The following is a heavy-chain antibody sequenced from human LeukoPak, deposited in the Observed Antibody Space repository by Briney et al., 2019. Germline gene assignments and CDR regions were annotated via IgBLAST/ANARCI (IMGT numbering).Heavy chain of an antibody. Sequence: SVTVSCKASGGTFSSCAISWVRQAPGQGLEWMGGIIPIFGTADYAQKFQGRVTITADESTSTAYMELSSLKSEDTAVYYCAGGVVGATTGAYSFDYWGQGTLVTVSS. V-gene: IGHV1-69*13. D-gene: IGHD1-26*01. CDR1: GGTFSSCA. J-gene: IGHJ4*02. CDR2: IIPIFGTA. CDR3: AGGVVGATTGAYSFDY.